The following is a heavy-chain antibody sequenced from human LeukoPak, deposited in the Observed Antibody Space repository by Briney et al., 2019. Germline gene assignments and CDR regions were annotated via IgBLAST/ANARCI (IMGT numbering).Heavy chain of an antibody. CDR1: GYSFTGYG. Sequence: ASVEVSCKASGYSFTGYGVSWVRQAPGQGLEWMGWISPYTGNTDYVHDLRGRVTVTADTSTNTVYMELRSLRSDDTAVYYRTREAEDLPGAITFLYWGQGTLVTVSS. D-gene: IGHD2-2*01. J-gene: IGHJ4*02. CDR2: ISPYTGNT. V-gene: IGHV1-18*01. CDR3: TREAEDLPGAITFLY.